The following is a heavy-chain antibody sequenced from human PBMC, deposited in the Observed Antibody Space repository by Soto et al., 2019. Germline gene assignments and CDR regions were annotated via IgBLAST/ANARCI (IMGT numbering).Heavy chain of an antibody. Sequence: PSETLSLTCTVSGGSISSYYWSWIRQPPGKGLEWIGYIYYSGSTNYNPSLKSRVTISVDTSKNQFSLKLSSVTAADTAVYYCARVNEWLRYYFDYWGQGTLVTVSS. D-gene: IGHD5-12*01. CDR1: GGSISSYY. J-gene: IGHJ4*02. CDR3: ARVNEWLRYYFDY. CDR2: IYYSGST. V-gene: IGHV4-59*01.